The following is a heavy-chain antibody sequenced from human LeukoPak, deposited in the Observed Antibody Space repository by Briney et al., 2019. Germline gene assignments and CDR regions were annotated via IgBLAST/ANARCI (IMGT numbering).Heavy chain of an antibody. D-gene: IGHD3-3*01. V-gene: IGHV4-34*01. CDR3: ASTYYDFWSGYPNWFDP. J-gene: IGHJ5*02. CDR1: GGSFGGYY. Sequence: NSSETLSLTCAVYGGSFGGYYWSWIRQPPGKGLEWIGEINHSGSTNYNPSLKSRVTISVDTSKNQFSLKLSSVTAADTAVYYCASTYYDFWSGYPNWFDPWGQGTLVTVSS. CDR2: INHSGST.